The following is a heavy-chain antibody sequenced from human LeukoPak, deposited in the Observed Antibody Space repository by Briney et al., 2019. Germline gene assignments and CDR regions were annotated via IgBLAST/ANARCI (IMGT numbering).Heavy chain of an antibody. Sequence: GGSLRLSCAASGFTFSSYAMSWVRQAPGKGLEWASAISGSGGSTYYADSVKGRFTISRDNSKNTLYLQMNSLRAEDTAVYYCANYYYGSGSYSYYYGMDVWGKGTTVTVSS. D-gene: IGHD3-10*01. CDR2: ISGSGGST. J-gene: IGHJ6*04. CDR1: GFTFSSYA. CDR3: ANYYYGSGSYSYYYGMDV. V-gene: IGHV3-23*01.